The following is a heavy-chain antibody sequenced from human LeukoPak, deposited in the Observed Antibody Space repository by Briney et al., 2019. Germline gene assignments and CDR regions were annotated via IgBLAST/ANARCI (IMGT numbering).Heavy chain of an antibody. CDR2: ISDDGRNK. J-gene: IGHJ3*02. CDR1: RFTFSTYG. CDR3: AKDPVAIVAAEDAFEI. V-gene: IGHV3-30*18. D-gene: IGHD6-13*01. Sequence: GGSLRLSCAASRFTFSTYGMHWVRQAPGKGLEWVAVISDDGRNKHYADSVKGRFTISRDNSKNTLYLQMNSLRAEDTAVYYCAKDPVAIVAAEDAFEICGQGTMVTVSS.